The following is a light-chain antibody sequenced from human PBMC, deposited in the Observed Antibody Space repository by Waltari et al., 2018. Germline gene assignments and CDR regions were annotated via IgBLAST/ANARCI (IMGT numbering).Light chain of an antibody. CDR2: GAS. J-gene: IGKJ4*01. CDR3: QKYNNDPLT. CDR1: QDISNC. Sequence: IQMTQSPPFVSASIRDRLPITCRASQDISNCLAWYQQKPGKAPSLVVYGASTLQTGVPSRFSGSGSETDFTLNINGLLTEDVGDYYCQKYNNDPLTFGGGTKVEI. V-gene: IGKV1-27*01.